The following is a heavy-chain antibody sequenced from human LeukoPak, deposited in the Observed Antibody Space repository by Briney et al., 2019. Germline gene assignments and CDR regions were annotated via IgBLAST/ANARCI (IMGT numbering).Heavy chain of an antibody. Sequence: ASVKVSCKASGYTFTSYGISWVRQAPGQGLEWMGWISAYNGNTNYAQKLQGRVTMTTDTSTSTAYMELRSLRSDDTAVYYCARRAPIAVATTGAYYFDYWGQGTLVTVSS. CDR2: ISAYNGNT. CDR1: GYTFTSYG. V-gene: IGHV1-18*01. J-gene: IGHJ4*02. CDR3: ARRAPIAVATTGAYYFDY. D-gene: IGHD6-19*01.